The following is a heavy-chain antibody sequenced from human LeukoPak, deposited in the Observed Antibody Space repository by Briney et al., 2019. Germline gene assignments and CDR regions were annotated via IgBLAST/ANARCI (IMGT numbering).Heavy chain of an antibody. CDR1: GFTFSSYA. J-gene: IGHJ4*02. D-gene: IGHD3-3*01. CDR2: ISYDGSNK. Sequence: PGGSLRLSCAVSGFTFSSYAMHWVRQAPGKGLEWVAVISYDGSNKYYADSVKGRFTISRDNSKNTLYLQMNSLRAEDTAVYYCARDPFLEWLFDYWGQGTLVTVSS. CDR3: ARDPFLEWLFDY. V-gene: IGHV3-30-3*01.